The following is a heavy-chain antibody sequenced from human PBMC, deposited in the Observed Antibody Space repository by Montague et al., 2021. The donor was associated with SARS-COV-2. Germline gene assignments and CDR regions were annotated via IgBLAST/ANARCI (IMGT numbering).Heavy chain of an antibody. J-gene: IGHJ4*02. CDR1: GDSIGNGHW. V-gene: IGHV4-4*02. CDR3: ARASVTGGTLDY. CDR2: VYHTGST. Sequence: SETLSLTYAVSGDSIGNGHWWSWVRQPPGKGLEWIGEVYHTGSTNYNPSLKSRVTISVDMSNDQFSLRVTSVTAADTAVYYCARASVTGGTLDYWGQGSLVTVSS. D-gene: IGHD1-26*01.